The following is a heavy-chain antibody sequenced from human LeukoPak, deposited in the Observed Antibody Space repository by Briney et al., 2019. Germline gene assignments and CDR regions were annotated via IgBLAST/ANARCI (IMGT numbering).Heavy chain of an antibody. CDR3: ARDGRSYGGWFDI. Sequence: PGGSLRLSCAASGFTFSDHYMDWVRQAPGKGLEWVGRIRNKANSYTTEYAASVKGRFTISRDDSKYSLYLQMNSLKTEDTAVYYCARDGRSYGGWFDIWGQGTMVTVSS. D-gene: IGHD4-23*01. CDR2: IRNKANSYTT. CDR1: GFTFSDHY. J-gene: IGHJ3*02. V-gene: IGHV3-72*01.